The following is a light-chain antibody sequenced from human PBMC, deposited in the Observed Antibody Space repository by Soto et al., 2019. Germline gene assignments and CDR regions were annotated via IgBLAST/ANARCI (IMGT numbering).Light chain of an antibody. V-gene: IGKV1-5*03. CDR3: QQYNSYWYT. CDR1: QSISNW. Sequence: DIQMTQSPSTLSASVRDRVTITCRASQSISNWLAWYQQKPGKAPKLLIYKASTLESGVPSRFSGSGSGTEFTLTIISLHPDDFATHFCQQYNSYWYTFGQGTKLDIK. J-gene: IGKJ2*01. CDR2: KAS.